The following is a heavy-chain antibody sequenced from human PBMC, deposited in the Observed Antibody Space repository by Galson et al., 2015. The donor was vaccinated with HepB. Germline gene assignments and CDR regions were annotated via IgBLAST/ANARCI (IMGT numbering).Heavy chain of an antibody. CDR1: GYTFTNYW. CDR2: IYPGDSDI. D-gene: IGHD3-16*01. V-gene: IGHV5-51*01. CDR3: ARAPGADPLGFDS. J-gene: IGHJ4*02. Sequence: QSGAEVKKPGESLKISCKGSGYTFTNYWIGWVRQMPGKGLEWMGIIYPGDSDIRYSPSFQGQVTISADKSISTAYVHWSSLKASDTAMYYCARAPGADPLGFDSWGQGTLVTVSS.